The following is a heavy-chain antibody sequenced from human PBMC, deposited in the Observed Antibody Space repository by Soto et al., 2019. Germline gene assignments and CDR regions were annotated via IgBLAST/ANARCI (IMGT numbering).Heavy chain of an antibody. CDR2: IYQSGST. V-gene: IGHV4-30-2*01. Sequence: SETLSLTCAVSGGSISSGGYSWSWIRQPPGKGLEWIGYIYQSGSTYYNPSLKSRVTISVDRSRNQSSLKLSSVTAADTAVYFCATQSYSNSGAYYYYAMDVWGDGTTVNVSS. J-gene: IGHJ6*04. CDR3: ATQSYSNSGAYYYYAMDV. D-gene: IGHD4-4*01. CDR1: GGSISSGGYS.